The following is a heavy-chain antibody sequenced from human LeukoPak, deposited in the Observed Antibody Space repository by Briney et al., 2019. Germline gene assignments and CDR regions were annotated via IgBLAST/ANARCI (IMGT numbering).Heavy chain of an antibody. CDR2: ISYDGSNQ. V-gene: IGHV3-30*18. J-gene: IGHJ3*01. CDR3: AKPRGGDSWAFDF. D-gene: IGHD2-21*02. CDR1: GFTFIGYG. Sequence: GGSLRLSCEASGFTFIGYGMHWVRQAPGKGLEWVSGISYDGSNQYYTDSVKGRFTISRDNSKNTLYLQMNSLRPEDTAVYYCAKPRGGDSWAFDFWGQGTMVTVSS.